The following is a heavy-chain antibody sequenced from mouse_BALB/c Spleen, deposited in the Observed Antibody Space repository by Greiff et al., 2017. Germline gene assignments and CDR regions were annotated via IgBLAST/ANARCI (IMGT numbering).Heavy chain of an antibody. Sequence: EVQLQESGPGLVKPSQSLSLTCTVTGYSITSDYAWNWIRQFPGNKLEWMGYISYSGSTSYNPSLKSRISITRDTSKNQFFLQLNSVTTEDTATYYCARRDGYDEGDYWGQGTTLTVSS. CDR1: GYSITSDYA. D-gene: IGHD2-2*01. CDR3: ARRDGYDEGDY. V-gene: IGHV3-2*02. J-gene: IGHJ2*01. CDR2: ISYSGST.